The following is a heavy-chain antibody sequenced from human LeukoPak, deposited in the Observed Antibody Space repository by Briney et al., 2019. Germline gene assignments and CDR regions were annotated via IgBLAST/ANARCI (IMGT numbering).Heavy chain of an antibody. J-gene: IGHJ4*02. CDR3: ARGPAVGATVY. V-gene: IGHV4-34*01. D-gene: IGHD1-26*01. Sequence: PSGTLSLTCAVYGGSFSGYYWSWIRQPPGKGLEWIGENNDSGRGNYNPSLKSRVTISVDTSKKQFSLTLRSVTAADTAVYYCARGPAVGATVYWGQGTLVTVSS. CDR1: GGSFSGYY. CDR2: NNDSGRG.